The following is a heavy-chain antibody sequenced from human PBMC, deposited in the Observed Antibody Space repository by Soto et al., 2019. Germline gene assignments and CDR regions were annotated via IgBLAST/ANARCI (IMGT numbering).Heavy chain of an antibody. Sequence: EVQLLESGGGLVQPGGSLRLSCAASGFTFNNYAMTWVRQAPGKGLEWVSAISGGGDTTSYADSVKGRFTVSRDGSMNTLYLQMSSRRAEVTALYYCAKGRGGSGSLTPRVDFWGQGTLVTVSS. D-gene: IGHD3-10*01. CDR2: ISGGGDTT. CDR3: AKGRGGSGSLTPRVDF. V-gene: IGHV3-23*01. CDR1: GFTFNNYA. J-gene: IGHJ4*02.